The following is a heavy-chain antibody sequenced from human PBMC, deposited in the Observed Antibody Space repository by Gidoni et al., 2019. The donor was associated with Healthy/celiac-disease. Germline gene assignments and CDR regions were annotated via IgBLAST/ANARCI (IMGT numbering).Heavy chain of an antibody. CDR1: GFTFSSYA. V-gene: IGHV3-30-3*01. D-gene: IGHD3-10*01. CDR3: ARDYSGVDY. Sequence: QVQLVESGGGVVQPGRSLRLSCAASGFTFSSYAMHWGRQAPGKGLEWVAVISYDGSNKYYADSVKGRFTISRDNSKNTLYLQMNSLRAEDTAVYYCARDYSGVDYWGQGTLVTVSS. J-gene: IGHJ4*02. CDR2: ISYDGSNK.